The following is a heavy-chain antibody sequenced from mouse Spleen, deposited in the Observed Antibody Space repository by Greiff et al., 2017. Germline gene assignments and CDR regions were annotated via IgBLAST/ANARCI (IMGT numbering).Heavy chain of an antibody. D-gene: IGHD2-10*02. V-gene: IGHV1-72*01. Sequence: QVHVKQPGAELVKPGASVKLSCKASGYTFTSYWMHWVKQGPGRGLEWIGRIDPNSGGTKYNEKFKSKATLTVDKPSSTAYMQLSSLTSEDSAVYYCARSLYGNYEAWFAYWGQGTLVTVSA. CDR1: GYTFTSYW. CDR3: ARSLYGNYEAWFAY. J-gene: IGHJ3*01. CDR2: IDPNSGGT.